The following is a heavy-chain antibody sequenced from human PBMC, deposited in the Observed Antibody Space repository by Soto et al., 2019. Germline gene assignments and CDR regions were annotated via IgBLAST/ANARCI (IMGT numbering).Heavy chain of an antibody. CDR3: ARGERAYYYDSSGYYSYYGMDV. J-gene: IGHJ6*02. CDR1: GFTFSSYG. V-gene: IGHV3-33*01. CDR2: IWYDGSNK. D-gene: IGHD3-22*01. Sequence: GGSLRLSCAASGFTFSSYGMHWVRQAPGKGLEWVAVIWYDGSNKYYADSVKGRFTISRDNSKNTLYLQMNSLRAEDTAVYYCARGERAYYYDSSGYYSYYGMDVWGQGTTVTVSS.